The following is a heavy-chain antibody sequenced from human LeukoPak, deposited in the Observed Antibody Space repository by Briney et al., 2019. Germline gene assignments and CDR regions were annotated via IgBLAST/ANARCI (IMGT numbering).Heavy chain of an antibody. CDR3: TRSLVF. J-gene: IGHJ4*02. Sequence: ASVKVSCMASGYAFSTSGITWVRQAPGRGLEWMGWIGAVNGNTSYAQKFLDRLTLTTDTATSTAYMELGSLTSDDTAVYFCTRSLVFWGQGTQVTVSS. V-gene: IGHV1-18*01. CDR2: IGAVNGNT. CDR1: GYAFSTSG. D-gene: IGHD1-26*01.